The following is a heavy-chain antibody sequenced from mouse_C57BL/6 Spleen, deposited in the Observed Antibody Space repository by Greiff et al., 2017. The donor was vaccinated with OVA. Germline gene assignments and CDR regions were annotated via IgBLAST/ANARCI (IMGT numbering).Heavy chain of an antibody. D-gene: IGHD3-3*01. Sequence: EVKLMESGGGLVQSGRSLRLSCATSGFTFSDFYMEWVRQAPGKGLEWIAASRNKANDYTTEYSASVKGRFIVSRDTSQSILYLQMNALRAEDTAIYYCARDARGRGWYFDVWGTGTTVTVSA. CDR2: SRNKANDYTT. V-gene: IGHV7-1*01. CDR3: ARDARGRGWYFDV. J-gene: IGHJ1*03. CDR1: GFTFSDFY.